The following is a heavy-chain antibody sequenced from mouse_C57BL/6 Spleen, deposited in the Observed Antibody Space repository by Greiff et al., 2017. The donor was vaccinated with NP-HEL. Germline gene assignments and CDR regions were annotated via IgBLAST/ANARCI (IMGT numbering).Heavy chain of an antibody. Sequence: EVQGVESGGDLVKPGGSLKLSCAASGFTFSSYGMSWVRQTPDKRLEWVATISSGGSYTYYPDSVKGRFTISRDNAKNTLYLQMSSLKSEDTAMYYCARGAGTRGYFDYWGQGTTLTVSS. J-gene: IGHJ2*01. CDR1: GFTFSSYG. CDR3: ARGAGTRGYFDY. V-gene: IGHV5-6*01. CDR2: ISSGGSYT. D-gene: IGHD4-1*01.